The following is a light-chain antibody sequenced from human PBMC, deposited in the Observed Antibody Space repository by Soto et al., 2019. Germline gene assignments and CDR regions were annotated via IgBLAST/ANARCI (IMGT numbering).Light chain of an antibody. J-gene: IGLJ3*02. Sequence: QSVLTQPRSVSGSPGQSVTISCTGTSSDVGGYKYVSWYQRHPGEAPKLMIYDVSERPSGVPDRFSGSKSGNTASLTISGLQAEDEADYFCCSFAGSHSVVFGGGTQLTVL. CDR2: DVS. V-gene: IGLV2-11*01. CDR3: CSFAGSHSVV. CDR1: SSDVGGYKY.